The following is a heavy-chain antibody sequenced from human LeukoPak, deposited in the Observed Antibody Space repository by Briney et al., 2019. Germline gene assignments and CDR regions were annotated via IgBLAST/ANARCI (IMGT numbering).Heavy chain of an antibody. CDR1: GFTFSSYW. V-gene: IGHV3-74*01. Sequence: GGSLRLSCAASGFTFSSYWMHWVRQAPGKGPVWVSRINSDGTSTSYADSVKGRFTISRDNAKNTLYLQMNSLRVDDTAVYHCAKDLGRNDYSWGQGTLVTVSS. CDR2: INSDGTST. D-gene: IGHD5-24*01. J-gene: IGHJ4*02. CDR3: AKDLGRNDYS.